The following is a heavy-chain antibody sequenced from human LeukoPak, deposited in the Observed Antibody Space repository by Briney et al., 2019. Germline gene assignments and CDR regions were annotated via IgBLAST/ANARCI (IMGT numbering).Heavy chain of an antibody. V-gene: IGHV3-74*01. CDR1: GFDFSSNW. CDR2: IASDWSST. Sequence: GGSLRLSCAASGFDFSSNWMHWVRHAPGQGLVWVSRIASDWSSTTYADSVKGRFSISRDNAKNTLYLQMNSLRVEDTAVYYCARGRPHGNDYWGQGTLVTVSS. CDR3: ARGRPHGNDY. D-gene: IGHD4-23*01. J-gene: IGHJ4*02.